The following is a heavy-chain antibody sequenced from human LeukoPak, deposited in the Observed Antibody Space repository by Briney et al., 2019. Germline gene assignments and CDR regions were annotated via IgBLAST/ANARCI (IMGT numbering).Heavy chain of an antibody. D-gene: IGHD2-2*01. Sequence: SETLSLTCTVSDGSITSNSFYWGWIRQPPGKGLGWIGSVYYSESTYYNPSLKSRVTVSVDTSKKQFSLKLTSVTAADTAVYYCARQRDYCVSTTCYYGMDVWGQGTTVTVSS. CDR1: DGSITSNSFY. CDR3: ARQRDYCVSTTCYYGMDV. J-gene: IGHJ6*02. V-gene: IGHV4-39*01. CDR2: VYYSEST.